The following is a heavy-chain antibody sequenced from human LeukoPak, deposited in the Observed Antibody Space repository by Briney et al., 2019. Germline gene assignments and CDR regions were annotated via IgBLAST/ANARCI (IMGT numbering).Heavy chain of an antibody. V-gene: IGHV3-23*01. Sequence: AGGSLRLSCAASGFTFSTYAMSWVRQAPGKGLEWVSAITGSGGNTYYADSVKGRFTISRDNSKNTLFLQMNSLRAEDTAVYYCAKDSGYSYGHGLDYWGQGTLVTVSS. J-gene: IGHJ4*02. CDR3: AKDSGYSYGHGLDY. CDR2: ITGSGGNT. D-gene: IGHD5-18*01. CDR1: GFTFSTYA.